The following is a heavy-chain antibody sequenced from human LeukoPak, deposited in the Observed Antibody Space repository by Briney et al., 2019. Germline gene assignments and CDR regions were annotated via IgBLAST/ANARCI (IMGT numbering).Heavy chain of an antibody. J-gene: IGHJ4*02. CDR1: GGSFSGYY. Sequence: WETLSLTCAVYGGSFSGYYWSWIRQPPGKGLEWIGEINHSGSTNYNPSLKSRVTISVDTSKNQFSLKLSSVTAADTAVYYCVSVTGGSSPLYYFDYWGQGTLVTVSS. V-gene: IGHV4-34*01. CDR3: VSVTGGSSPLYYFDY. D-gene: IGHD6-6*01. CDR2: INHSGST.